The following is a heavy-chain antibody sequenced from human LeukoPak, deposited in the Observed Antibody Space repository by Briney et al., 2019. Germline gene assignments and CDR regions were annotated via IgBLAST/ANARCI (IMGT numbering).Heavy chain of an antibody. CDR3: ARGRQLALYGMDV. Sequence: SEPLSLTCAVYGGSFSGYYWSWIRQPPGKGLEWIGEINHSGSTNYNPSLKSRVTISVDTSKNQFSLKLSSVTAADTAVYYCARGRQLALYGMDVWGQGTTVTVSS. D-gene: IGHD6-13*01. J-gene: IGHJ6*02. CDR1: GGSFSGYY. CDR2: INHSGST. V-gene: IGHV4-34*01.